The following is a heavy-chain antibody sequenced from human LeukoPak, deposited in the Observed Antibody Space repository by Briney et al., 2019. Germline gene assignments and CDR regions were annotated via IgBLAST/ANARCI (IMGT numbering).Heavy chain of an antibody. J-gene: IGHJ4*02. CDR3: ARDLGHSSSWYGDY. CDR1: GFTFSSYG. D-gene: IGHD6-13*01. V-gene: IGHV3-48*04. Sequence: GGSLRLSCAASGFTFSSYGMHWVRQAPGRGLEWVSYISSSSSTIYYADSVKGRFTISRDNAKNSLYLQMNSLRAEDTAVYYCARDLGHSSSWYGDYWGQGTLVTVSS. CDR2: ISSSSSTI.